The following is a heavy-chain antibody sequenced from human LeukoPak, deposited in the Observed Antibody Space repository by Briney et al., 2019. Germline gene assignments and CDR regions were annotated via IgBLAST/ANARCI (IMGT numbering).Heavy chain of an antibody. CDR1: GFMFADHG. D-gene: IGHD1-26*01. V-gene: IGHV3-20*04. Sequence: GESLRLFCAASGFMFADHGMTWVRQVPGKGLEWVSGINWNGGSTGYVDSVKGRFTISRDNAKNVLFLQMNNLRAEDTAFYYCARGEWDLRDWGQGTLVIVSS. CDR2: INWNGGST. CDR3: ARGEWDLRD. J-gene: IGHJ4*02.